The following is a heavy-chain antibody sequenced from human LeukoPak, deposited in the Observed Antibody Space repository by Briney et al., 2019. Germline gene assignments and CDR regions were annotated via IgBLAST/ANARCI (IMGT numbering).Heavy chain of an antibody. J-gene: IGHJ4*02. CDR2: IYYSGST. Sequence: SETLSLTCTVSGGAISSDYWSWIRQPPGKGLEWIGYIYYSGSTNYNPSLKRRVTISVDTSKNQFSLKLSSVTAADTAVYYCARDPPVGARPLDYWGQGTLVTVSS. CDR3: ARDPPVGARPLDY. D-gene: IGHD1-26*01. V-gene: IGHV4-59*01. CDR1: GGAISSDY.